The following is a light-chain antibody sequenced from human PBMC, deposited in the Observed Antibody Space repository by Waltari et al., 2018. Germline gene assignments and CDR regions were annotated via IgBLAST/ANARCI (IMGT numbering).Light chain of an antibody. Sequence: QSALTQPASVSGSPGQSITISCTGTSSDIGGYDFVSWYQQLPGKAPKLIIYDVFNRPSGVSHRFFGSKSDNTASLTISGLQAEDEADYFCSSYTTNKTPVIGGGTKVTVL. J-gene: IGLJ2*01. CDR2: DVF. CDR1: SSDIGGYDF. CDR3: SSYTTNKTPV. V-gene: IGLV2-14*03.